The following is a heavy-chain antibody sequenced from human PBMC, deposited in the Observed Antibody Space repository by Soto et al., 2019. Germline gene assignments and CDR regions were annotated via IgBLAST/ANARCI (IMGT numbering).Heavy chain of an antibody. CDR2: IYYSGST. V-gene: IGHV4-59*01. Sequence: SETLSLTCTVSGGSISSYYWSWIRQPPGKGLEWIGYIYYSGSTNYNPSLKSRVTISVDTSKNQFSLKLSSVTAADTAVYYCARTYYDFWSGLQGWQHGMDVWGQGTTVTVSS. D-gene: IGHD3-3*01. CDR3: ARTYYDFWSGLQGWQHGMDV. J-gene: IGHJ6*02. CDR1: GGSISSYY.